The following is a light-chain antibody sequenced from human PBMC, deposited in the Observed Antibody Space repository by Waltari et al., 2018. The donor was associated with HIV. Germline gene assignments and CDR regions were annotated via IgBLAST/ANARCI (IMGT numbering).Light chain of an antibody. CDR3: QQYNIRPRGNT. J-gene: IGKJ2*01. V-gene: IGKV3-15*01. Sequence: DIVMTQSPAILSVPPGERVTLSCRASQGVGNNLAWYQQKVGQAPRLLIYGEATRAAEIPVRFSGSGSGTDFTLTIDSLQSEDFATYYCQQYNIRPRGNTFGQGTKLQIK. CDR1: QGVGNN. CDR2: GEA.